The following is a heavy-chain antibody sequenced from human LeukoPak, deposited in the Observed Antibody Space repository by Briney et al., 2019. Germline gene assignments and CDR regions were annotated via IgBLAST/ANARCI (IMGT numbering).Heavy chain of an antibody. Sequence: SQTLSLTCTVSGGSSSSGDYYWSWLRQPPGKGLEWIGYIYYSGSTYFNPSLKSRVTISVETSKNQFSLKLSSVTAADTAVYYCARVPVYSGTYFDYWGQGTLVTVSS. CDR3: ARVPVYSGTYFDY. D-gene: IGHD1-26*01. V-gene: IGHV4-30-4*01. J-gene: IGHJ4*02. CDR1: GGSSSSGDYY. CDR2: IYYSGST.